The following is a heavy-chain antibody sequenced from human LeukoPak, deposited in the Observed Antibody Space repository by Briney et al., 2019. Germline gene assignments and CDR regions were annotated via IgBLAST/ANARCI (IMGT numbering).Heavy chain of an antibody. Sequence: GGSLRLSCAAPGFTFSSYGMHWVRQAPGKGLEWVAVIWYDGSNKYYADSVKGRFTISRDNSKNTLYLQMNSLRAEDTAVYYCARDSGWLQAFDYWGQGTLVTVSS. CDR2: IWYDGSNK. CDR3: ARDSGWLQAFDY. D-gene: IGHD5-24*01. J-gene: IGHJ4*02. V-gene: IGHV3-33*01. CDR1: GFTFSSYG.